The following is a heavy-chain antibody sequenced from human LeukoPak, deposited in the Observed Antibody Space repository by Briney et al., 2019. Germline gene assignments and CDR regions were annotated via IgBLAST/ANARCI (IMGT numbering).Heavy chain of an antibody. CDR3: AKDPDFYY. Sequence: GKSLRLSCATSGFTFNAYGMHWVRQAPAKGLEWVAFISYDGSNIYYGDSVKGRFTISRNNSENTLYLQMNDLRTEDTAVYYCAKDPDFYYWGQGTLVTVSS. CDR1: GFTFNAYG. V-gene: IGHV3-30*18. CDR2: ISYDGSNI. J-gene: IGHJ4*02.